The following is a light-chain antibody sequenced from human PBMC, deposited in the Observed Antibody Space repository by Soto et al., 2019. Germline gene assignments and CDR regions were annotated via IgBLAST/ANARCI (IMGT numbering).Light chain of an antibody. J-gene: IGLJ1*01. CDR1: SSNIGAGYD. V-gene: IGLV1-40*01. Sequence: SVLTQPPSVSGAPGEMVTISCTGSSSNIGAGYDVHWYLQLPGTAPKLLIYGNTNRPSGVPDRFSGSKSGSSASLAITGLQAEDEADYYCQSHDSSLHASVFGTGTRSPS. CDR3: QSHDSSLHASV. CDR2: GNT.